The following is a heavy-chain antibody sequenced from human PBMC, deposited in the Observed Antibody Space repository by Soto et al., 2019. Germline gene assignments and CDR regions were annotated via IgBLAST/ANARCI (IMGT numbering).Heavy chain of an antibody. Sequence: QLQLQESGPGLVKPSQTLSLTCSVSGGSISSGGYSWSWIRQPPGKGLEWIGYIYNSGSTYYNPSPESRATISVGRSRNQLSLKLSSGPGADTAVYYGAEVPDRGGQGTLVTVSS. J-gene: IGHJ5*02. CDR1: GGSISSGGYS. CDR2: IYNSGST. V-gene: IGHV4-30-2*01. CDR3: AEVPDR. D-gene: IGHD2-2*01.